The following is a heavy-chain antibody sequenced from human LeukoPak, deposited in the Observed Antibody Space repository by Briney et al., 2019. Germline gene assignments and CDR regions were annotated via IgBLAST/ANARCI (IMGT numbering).Heavy chain of an antibody. CDR2: FDPEDGET. CDR3: ATPPGITGTYGTDYYGMDV. Sequence: GASVKVSCKVSGYTLTELSMHWVRQAPGKGLEWMGGFDPEDGETIYAPKFQGRVTMTEDTSTDTAYMELSSLRSEDTAVYYCATPPGITGTYGTDYYGMDVWGQGTTVTVSS. CDR1: GYTLTELS. D-gene: IGHD1-7*01. V-gene: IGHV1-24*01. J-gene: IGHJ6*02.